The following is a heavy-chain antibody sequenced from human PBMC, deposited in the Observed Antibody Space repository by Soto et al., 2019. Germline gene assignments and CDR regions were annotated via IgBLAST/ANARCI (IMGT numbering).Heavy chain of an antibody. J-gene: IGHJ4*02. Sequence: QVQLQESGPGLVKPSETLSLTCTVSGGSVSSGSYYWSWIRQPPGKGLEWIGYIYYSGSTNYNPSLKSRVTISVDTSKNQFSLKLSSVTAADTAVYYCARAGRYSSSWFFDYWGQGTLVTVSS. CDR3: ARAGRYSSSWFFDY. CDR2: IYYSGST. V-gene: IGHV4-61*01. CDR1: GGSVSSGSYY. D-gene: IGHD6-13*01.